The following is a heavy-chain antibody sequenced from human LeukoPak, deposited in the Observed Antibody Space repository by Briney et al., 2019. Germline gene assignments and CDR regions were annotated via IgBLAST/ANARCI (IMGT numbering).Heavy chain of an antibody. J-gene: IGHJ3*02. D-gene: IGHD3-9*01. CDR2: IYYSGST. Sequence: PSETLSLTCAVYGGSFSGYYWGWIRQPPGKGLEWIGSIYYSGSTYYNPFLKSRVTISVDASKNQFSLKLSSVTAADTAVYYCARDRHRHLYYDILKHQTDAFDIWGQGTMVTVSS. V-gene: IGHV4-34*01. CDR3: ARDRHRHLYYDILKHQTDAFDI. CDR1: GGSFSGYY.